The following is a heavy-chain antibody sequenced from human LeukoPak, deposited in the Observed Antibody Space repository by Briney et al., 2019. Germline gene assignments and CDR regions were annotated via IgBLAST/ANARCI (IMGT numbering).Heavy chain of an antibody. CDR3: ARAGLGSYYFDY. Sequence: GGSLRLSCAASGFTFSSYAMHWVRQAPGKGLEWVAVISYDGSNKYYADFVKGRFNIYRDNSKNTLYLQMNSVRDEDTAVYYCARAGLGSYYFDYWGQGTLVTVSS. D-gene: IGHD6-19*01. J-gene: IGHJ4*01. V-gene: IGHV3-30-3*01. CDR1: GFTFSSYA. CDR2: ISYDGSNK.